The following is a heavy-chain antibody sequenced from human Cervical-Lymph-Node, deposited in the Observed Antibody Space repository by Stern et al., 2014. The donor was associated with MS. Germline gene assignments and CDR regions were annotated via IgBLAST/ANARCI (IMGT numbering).Heavy chain of an antibody. CDR1: GFIFSGPG. J-gene: IGHJ4*02. V-gene: IGHV3-30*03. CDR3: ARERMSYFDY. Sequence: VQLVESGGGVVQPGRSLRLSCVTSGFIFSGPGMVWVRQAPGKGLEWMAYISYDGRIEYYADSVKGRFTISRDNSLNILYLQLNSLRAEDTAVYYCARERMSYFDYWGQGTLVTVSS. CDR2: ISYDGRIE.